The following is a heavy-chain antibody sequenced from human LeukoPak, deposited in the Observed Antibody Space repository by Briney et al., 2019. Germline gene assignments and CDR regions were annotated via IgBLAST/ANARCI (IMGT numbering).Heavy chain of an antibody. CDR1: GGSFSGYY. Sequence: PSETLSLTCAVYGGSFSGYYWSWIRQPPGKGLEWIGEINHSGSTNYNPSLKSRVTISVDTSKNQFSLKLSSVTAADTAVYYCARGRMGRFDPWGQGTLVTVSS. CDR2: INHSGST. J-gene: IGHJ5*02. CDR3: ARGRMGRFDP. V-gene: IGHV4-34*01.